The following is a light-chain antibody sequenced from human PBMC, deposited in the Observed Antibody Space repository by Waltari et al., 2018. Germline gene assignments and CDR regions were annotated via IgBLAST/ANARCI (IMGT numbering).Light chain of an antibody. CDR2: DGD. Sequence: QSALTQPASVSGSPGQSLTFSCTGTASVAGPYKLVSWYQHHPGTAPKLIIYDGDKRPSGVSSRFSASKSGDTASLTISGLQSEDEADYYCCSYVGGAKVTFGGGTKVTVL. J-gene: IGLJ2*01. CDR1: ASVAGPYKL. V-gene: IGLV2-23*01. CDR3: CSYVGGAKVT.